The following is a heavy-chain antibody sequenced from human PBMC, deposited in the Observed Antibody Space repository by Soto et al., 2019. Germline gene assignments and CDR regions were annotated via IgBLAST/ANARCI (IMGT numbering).Heavy chain of an antibody. CDR2: ISAYNGNT. J-gene: IGHJ5*02. D-gene: IGHD6-13*01. CDR3: AIAAAGAKNWFDP. Sequence: ASVKVSCKASGYTFTSYGISWVRQAPGQGLEWMGWISAYNGNTNYAQKLQGRVTMTTDTSTSTAYMELRSLRSDDTDVYYCAIAAAGAKNWFDPWGQGTLVTVSS. CDR1: GYTFTSYG. V-gene: IGHV1-18*01.